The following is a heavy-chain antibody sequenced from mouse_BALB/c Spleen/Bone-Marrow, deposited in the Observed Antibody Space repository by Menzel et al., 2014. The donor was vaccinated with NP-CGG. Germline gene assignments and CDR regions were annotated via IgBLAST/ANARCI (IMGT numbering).Heavy chain of an antibody. D-gene: IGHD2-2*01. Sequence: EVQLQPSGAELVKPGASVKLSCTASGFNIXDTYMHWVKQRPAQGLEWIGRIDPANGNTKYDPKFQGKATITANTSSNTAYLQLSSLTSEDTAVYYCASYVYGYYFDYWGQGTTLTVSS. V-gene: IGHV14-3*02. CDR2: IDPANGNT. J-gene: IGHJ2*01. CDR1: GFNIXDTY. CDR3: ASYVYGYYFDY.